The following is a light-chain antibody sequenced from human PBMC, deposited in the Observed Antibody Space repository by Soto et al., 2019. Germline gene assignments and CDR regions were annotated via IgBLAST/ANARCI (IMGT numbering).Light chain of an antibody. Sequence: DIVMTQSPDSLAVSLGERATINCKSSQSVLYSSNHKHYLAWYQQKPGQPPKLLIYSASTRESGVPDRFSGSGSGTDFTLTISSLQAEDVEVYYCQQYYSTPWTFGQGTKVEI. CDR1: QSVLYSSNHKHY. CDR2: SAS. V-gene: IGKV4-1*01. J-gene: IGKJ1*01. CDR3: QQYYSTPWT.